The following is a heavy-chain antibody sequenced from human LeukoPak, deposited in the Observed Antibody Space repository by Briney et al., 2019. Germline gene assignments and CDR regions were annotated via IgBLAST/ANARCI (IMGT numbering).Heavy chain of an antibody. CDR3: AREWAYYYGSSSYFDY. CDR2: TKLDGSEK. D-gene: IGHD3-22*01. Sequence: GGSLRLSCAASGFTFSEYWMSWVRQAPGKGLEWVANTKLDGSEKYYVDSVKGRFTVSRDNAKNSLFLQMSSLRAEDTAVYFCAREWAYYYGSSSYFDYWGQGTLVTVSS. CDR1: GFTFSEYW. J-gene: IGHJ4*02. V-gene: IGHV3-7*01.